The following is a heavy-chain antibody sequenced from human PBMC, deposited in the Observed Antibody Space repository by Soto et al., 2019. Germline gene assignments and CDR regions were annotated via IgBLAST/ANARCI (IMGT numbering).Heavy chain of an antibody. J-gene: IGHJ4*02. D-gene: IGHD3-3*01. CDR3: ARDPFWSGYYFDY. V-gene: IGHV4-34*01. CDR2: IXXSXXX. Sequence: SETLSLTCAVYGGSFSGYYWSWIRQPPGKGLXWIXXIXXSXXXXXNXXLKSRVTISVDTSKNQFSLKLSSVTAADTAVYYCARDPFWSGYYFDYWGQGTLVTVSS. CDR1: GGSFSGYY.